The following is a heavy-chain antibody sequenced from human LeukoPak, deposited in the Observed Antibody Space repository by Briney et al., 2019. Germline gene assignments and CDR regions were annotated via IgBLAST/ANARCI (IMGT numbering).Heavy chain of an antibody. Sequence: SETLSLTCTVSGGSISSYYWSWIRQPAGKGLGWIGRVYTSGSTNYNPSLQSRVTMSVDTSKNQFSLKLSSVTAADTAIYYCARDSRGSGSYYSDFDYWGQGTLVTVSS. CDR1: GGSISSYY. V-gene: IGHV4-4*07. J-gene: IGHJ4*02. CDR2: VYTSGST. D-gene: IGHD3-10*01. CDR3: ARDSRGSGSYYSDFDY.